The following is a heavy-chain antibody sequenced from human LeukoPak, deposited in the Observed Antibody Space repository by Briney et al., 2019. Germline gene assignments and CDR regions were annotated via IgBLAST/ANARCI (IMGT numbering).Heavy chain of an antibody. CDR1: GFTFSTHS. CDR3: ARALDTAMVDIDY. Sequence: GGSLRLSCAASGFTFSTHSMNWVRQAPGKGLEWVSSISSSSSYIYYADSVKGRFTISRDNAKNSLYLQMNSLRAEDTAVYYCARALDTAMVDIDYWGQGTLVTVSS. CDR2: ISSSSSYI. D-gene: IGHD5-18*01. V-gene: IGHV3-21*01. J-gene: IGHJ4*02.